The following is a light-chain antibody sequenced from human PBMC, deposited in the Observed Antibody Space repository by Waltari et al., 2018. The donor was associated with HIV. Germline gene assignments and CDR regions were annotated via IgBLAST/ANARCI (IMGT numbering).Light chain of an antibody. CDR1: SRDVGGYAF. V-gene: IGLV2-11*01. CDR3: CSYAGNCFV. J-gene: IGLJ1*01. CDR2: DVG. Sequence: QSALTQPRSVSGSSGQPVTISCIGASRDVGGYAFVSWYQQHPGQAPKLVISDVGKRPSGFPARFSGSKSGNTASLTISGLQAEDEANYFCCSYAGNCFVFGTGTQVSVL.